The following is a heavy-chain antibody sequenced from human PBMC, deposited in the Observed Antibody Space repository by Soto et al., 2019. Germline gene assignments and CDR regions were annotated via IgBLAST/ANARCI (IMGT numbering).Heavy chain of an antibody. V-gene: IGHV4-59*08. CDR2: IYYSGST. CDR3: ARSPGDCGDFFDY. Sequence: PSETLSLTCTVSGGSISSYYWSWIRQPPGKGLEWIGYIYYSGSTNYNPSLKSRVPISVDTSKNQLSLKLRSVTAADPAVYSCARSPGDCGDFFDYWGQGTLVTVSS. J-gene: IGHJ4*02. D-gene: IGHD4-17*01. CDR1: GGSISSYY.